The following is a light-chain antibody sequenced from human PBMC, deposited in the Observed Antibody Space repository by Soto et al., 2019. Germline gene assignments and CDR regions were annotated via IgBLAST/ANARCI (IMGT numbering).Light chain of an antibody. CDR3: QQYNTYSRT. J-gene: IGKJ1*01. Sequence: DIQMTQSPSTLSGSVGDRVTITCRASQTISSWLAWYQQKPGKVPKLLIYDASSLESGVPSRFSGSGSGTDFTLTISGLQPNDFATYYCQQYNTYSRTFGQGTKVDI. CDR1: QTISSW. V-gene: IGKV1-5*01. CDR2: DAS.